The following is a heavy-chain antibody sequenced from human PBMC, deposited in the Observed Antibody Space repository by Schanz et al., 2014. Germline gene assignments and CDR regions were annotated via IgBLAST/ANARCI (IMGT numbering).Heavy chain of an antibody. CDR2: ISGSSENT. Sequence: VQLVESGGGVVQPGRSLRLSCAASGFTFSSYAMHWVRQAPGKGLEWVATISGSSENTYYADSVKGRVTISRDNSRNTLFLQMRNLRADDTALYYCAKGKSEVRGIILDYWGQGTMVVVSS. V-gene: IGHV3-23*04. CDR1: GFTFSSYA. CDR3: AKGKSEVRGIILDY. J-gene: IGHJ4*02. D-gene: IGHD3-10*01.